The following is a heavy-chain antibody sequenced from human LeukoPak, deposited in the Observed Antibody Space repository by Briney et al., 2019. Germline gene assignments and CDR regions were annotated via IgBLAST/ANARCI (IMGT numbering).Heavy chain of an antibody. Sequence: GGSLRLSCAASGFTFDDYAMHWVRQAPGKGLEWVSGISWNSGSIGYADSVKGRFTISRDNAKNSLYLQMNSLRAEDTALYYCAREGSGYADNWFDPWGQGTLVTVSS. CDR3: AREGSGYADNWFDP. J-gene: IGHJ5*02. CDR2: ISWNSGSI. V-gene: IGHV3-9*01. D-gene: IGHD5-12*01. CDR1: GFTFDDYA.